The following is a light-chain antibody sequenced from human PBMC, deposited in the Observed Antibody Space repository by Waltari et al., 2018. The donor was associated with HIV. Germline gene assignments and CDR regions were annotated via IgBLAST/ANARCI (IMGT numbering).Light chain of an antibody. V-gene: IGLV2-8*01. J-gene: IGLJ2*01. CDR1: HRDIGTYDY. CDR3: SSFANRDGFYVL. CDR2: EVP. Sequence: QSALTQPPSASGSPGQSVTLSCTGTHRDIGTYDYFSGYQQHPGKAPKLVISEVPKRPSGVSDRFSGSKSGNTAFLTVSGLQAEDEADYYCSSFANRDGFYVLFGGGTRLTVL.